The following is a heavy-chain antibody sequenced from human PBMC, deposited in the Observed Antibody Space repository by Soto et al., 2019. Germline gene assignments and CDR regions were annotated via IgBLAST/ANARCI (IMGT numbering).Heavy chain of an antibody. D-gene: IGHD6-19*01. CDR3: ATGTGYSTGWFIDY. CDR1: GFTFSSYG. V-gene: IGHV3-30*03. J-gene: IGHJ4*02. Sequence: QVQLVESGGGVVQPGRSLRLSCAASGFTFSSYGMHWVRQAPGKGLEWVAVISYDGSNKYYADSVKGRFTISRDNSKNMLYLQMTSLRAEDTALHSCATGTGYSTGWFIDYWGQGTLVTVSS. CDR2: ISYDGSNK.